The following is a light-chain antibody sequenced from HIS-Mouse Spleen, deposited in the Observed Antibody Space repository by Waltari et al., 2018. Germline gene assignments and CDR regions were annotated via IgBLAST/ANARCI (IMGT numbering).Light chain of an antibody. CDR1: SSDVGRYHL. V-gene: IGLV2-23*01. Sequence: QSALTQPASVSGSPGQSITISCTGTSSDVGRYHLVSWYQQPPGKAPKLMIYEGSKRPSGVSNRFSGSKSGNTASLTISGLQAEDEADYYCCSYAGSSTLVFGGGTKLTVL. CDR3: CSYAGSSTLV. J-gene: IGLJ3*02. CDR2: EGS.